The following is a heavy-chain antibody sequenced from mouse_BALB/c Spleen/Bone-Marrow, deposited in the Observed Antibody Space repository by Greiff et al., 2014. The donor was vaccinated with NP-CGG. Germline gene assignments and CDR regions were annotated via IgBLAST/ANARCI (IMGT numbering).Heavy chain of an antibody. D-gene: IGHD2-14*01. V-gene: IGHV14-3*02. J-gene: IGHJ1*01. CDR3: ASDRYGWYFDV. CDR1: GFNIKDTY. CDR2: IDPAIFT. Sequence: EVQLQQSGAELVKPGASVKLSCTASGFNIKDTYLHWVKQRPEQGLDWIGRIDPAIFTKYDPKFQGKATITADTSSNTACLHVSSLTSEDTAVYGCASDRYGWYFDVWGAGTTVTVSS.